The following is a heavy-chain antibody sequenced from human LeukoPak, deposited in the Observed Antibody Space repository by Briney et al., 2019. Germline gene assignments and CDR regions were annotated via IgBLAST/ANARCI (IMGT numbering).Heavy chain of an antibody. Sequence: PGGSLRLSCAASGFTFSSYAMHWVRQAPGKGLEWVAVISYDGSNKYYSDSVKGRFTISRDNSKNTLYLQMNSLRAEDTAVYYCARGAYFGDPTFAFDIWGQGTMVTVS. D-gene: IGHD3-16*01. V-gene: IGHV3-30-3*01. CDR2: ISYDGSNK. CDR3: ARGAYFGDPTFAFDI. CDR1: GFTFSSYA. J-gene: IGHJ3*02.